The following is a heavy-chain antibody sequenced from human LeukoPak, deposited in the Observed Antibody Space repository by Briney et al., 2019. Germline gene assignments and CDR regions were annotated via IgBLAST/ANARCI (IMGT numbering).Heavy chain of an antibody. D-gene: IGHD1-1*01. V-gene: IGHV3-48*04. CDR1: GFMFNSYS. CDR2: ISTRSTTV. CDR3: ARDSGAKGDY. J-gene: IGHJ4*02. Sequence: GGSLRLSCAASGFMFNSYSMNWVRQAPGKGLEWISYISTRSTTVHYADAVKGRFTISRDDAKNLLFLQMNSLRVEDTAVYYCARDSGAKGDYWGQGTLVTVSS.